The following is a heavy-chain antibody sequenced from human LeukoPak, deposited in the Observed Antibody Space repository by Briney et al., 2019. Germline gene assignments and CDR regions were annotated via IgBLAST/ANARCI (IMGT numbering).Heavy chain of an antibody. D-gene: IGHD6-19*01. Sequence: SETLSLTCTVSGGSISSSSYYWGWIRQPPGKGLEWIGSIYYSGSTYYNPSLKSRVTISVDTSKNQFSLKLSSVTAADTAVYYCARRESSGWTSLRMDVWGKGTTVTVSS. CDR1: GGSISSSSYY. V-gene: IGHV4-39*07. CDR3: ARRESSGWTSLRMDV. J-gene: IGHJ6*03. CDR2: IYYSGST.